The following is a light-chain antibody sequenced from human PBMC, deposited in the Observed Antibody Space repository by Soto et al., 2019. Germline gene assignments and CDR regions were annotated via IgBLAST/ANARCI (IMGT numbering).Light chain of an antibody. Sequence: QSVLTQPPSASGCPGQSVTISCTGTSTDVGGYNYISWYQHHPGKGPKLIIYEVSERPSGVPDRFSGSKSGNTASLTVSGLQAEDGADYYCSSYAGSNNRGVFGSGTKVTVL. CDR1: STDVGGYNY. J-gene: IGLJ1*01. CDR2: EVS. CDR3: SSYAGSNNRGV. V-gene: IGLV2-8*01.